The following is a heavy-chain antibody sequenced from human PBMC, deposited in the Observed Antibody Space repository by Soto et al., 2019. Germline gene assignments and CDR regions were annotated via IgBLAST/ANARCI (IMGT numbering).Heavy chain of an antibody. CDR3: ARAHPRLLNYGSVSSMPEDNAFHI. CDR2: IYYSGST. D-gene: IGHD3-10*01. CDR1: GGSISSGGYY. Sequence: QVQLQESGPGLVKPSQTLSLTCTVSGGSISSGGYYWSWIRQHPGKGLEWIGYIYYSGSTYYNPSPKSRVTIPVDSAKHQFSLKLSSVTAADTAVYYCARAHPRLLNYGSVSSMPEDNAFHIWGQGTMVTVSS. J-gene: IGHJ3*02. V-gene: IGHV4-31*03.